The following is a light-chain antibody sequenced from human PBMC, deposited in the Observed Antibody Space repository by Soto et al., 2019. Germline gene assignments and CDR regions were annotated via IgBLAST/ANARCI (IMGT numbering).Light chain of an antibody. CDR3: QQYNNWPPLFT. J-gene: IGKJ3*01. CDR1: QSVSSN. V-gene: IGKV3-15*01. Sequence: EIVMTQSPATLSVSPWERATLSCRASQSVSSNLAWHQQKPGQAPRLLIYGASTRATGIPARFSGSGSGTEFTLTISSLQSEDFAVYYCQQYNNWPPLFTFGPGTKVDIK. CDR2: GAS.